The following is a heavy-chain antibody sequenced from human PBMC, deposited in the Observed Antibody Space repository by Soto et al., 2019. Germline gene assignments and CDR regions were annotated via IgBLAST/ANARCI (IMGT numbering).Heavy chain of an antibody. CDR1: GFTVSSNY. D-gene: IGHD3-3*01. V-gene: IGHV3-66*01. Sequence: PGGSLRLSCAASGFTVSSNYMSWVRQAPGKGLEWVSVIYSGGSTYYADSVKGRFTISRHNSKNTLYLQMNSLRAEDTAVYYCASTSGVVSYYYYYGMDVWGQGTTVTVSS. J-gene: IGHJ6*02. CDR2: IYSGGST. CDR3: ASTSGVVSYYYYYGMDV.